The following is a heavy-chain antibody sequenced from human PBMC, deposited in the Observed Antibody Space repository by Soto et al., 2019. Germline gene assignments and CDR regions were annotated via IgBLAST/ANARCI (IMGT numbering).Heavy chain of an antibody. CDR2: IYKKEDK. CDR1: GFSLSTSGVG. J-gene: IGHJ5*02. V-gene: IGHV2-5*01. D-gene: IGHD3-22*01. Sequence: SGPTLVNPTQTLTLTCTFSGFSLSTSGVGVGWNRQPPGKALEWLALIYKKEDKRYSPSLKSRLTITKDTSKNQVVLTMTNMDPVDTATYYCAFNYYYDSSGYYLPNWFDPWGQGTLVTISS. CDR3: AFNYYYDSSGYYLPNWFDP.